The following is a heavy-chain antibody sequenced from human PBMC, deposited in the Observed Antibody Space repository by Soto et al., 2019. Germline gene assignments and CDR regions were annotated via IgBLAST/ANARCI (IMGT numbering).Heavy chain of an antibody. CDR3: ARDRRPHWYFDL. Sequence: QVQLVQSGAEVKKPGASVKVSCKASGYTFTSYAMHWVRQAPGQRLEWMGWINAGNGNTKYSQKFQGRVTITRDTSASTAYMELSSLRSEDTAVYYCARDRRPHWYFDLWGRGTLVTVSS. J-gene: IGHJ2*01. V-gene: IGHV1-3*01. CDR1: GYTFTSYA. D-gene: IGHD1-1*01. CDR2: INAGNGNT.